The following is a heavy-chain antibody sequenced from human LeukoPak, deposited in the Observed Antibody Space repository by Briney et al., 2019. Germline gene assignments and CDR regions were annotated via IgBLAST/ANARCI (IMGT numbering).Heavy chain of an antibody. V-gene: IGHV3-64D*06. CDR3: VKDQRGYYGSGSSFDP. CDR2: ISSTGGST. D-gene: IGHD3-10*01. J-gene: IGHJ5*02. Sequence: GGSLRLSCAASGFTFNNYGMHWVRQAPGKGLEYVSAISSTGGSTYYADSVKGRFTISRDNSKNTLYLQMSSLRAEDTAVYYCVKDQRGYYGSGSSFDPWGQGTLVTVSS. CDR1: GFTFNNYG.